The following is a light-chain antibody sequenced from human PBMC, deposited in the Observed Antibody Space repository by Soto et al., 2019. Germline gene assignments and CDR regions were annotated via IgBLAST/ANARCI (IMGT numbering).Light chain of an antibody. CDR2: ANS. V-gene: IGLV1-40*01. Sequence: SVLTQPPSVSGAPGQRVTISCTGSSSNIGAGYDVHWYQQLPGTAPKLLIYANSNRPSGVPDRFSGSKSGTSASLAITGLQAEDEADYYCQSYDSSLSGSVVFGGGTKVTVL. J-gene: IGLJ2*01. CDR3: QSYDSSLSGSVV. CDR1: SSNIGAGYD.